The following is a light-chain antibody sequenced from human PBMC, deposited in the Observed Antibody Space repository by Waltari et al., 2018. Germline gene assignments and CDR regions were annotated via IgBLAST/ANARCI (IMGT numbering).Light chain of an antibody. Sequence: QSALTQPRSVSGSPGQSVPISCTGTSSDVGGYNYVSCYKQHPDKAPKLIIYDINKRPSGVPDRFSGSKSGNTASLTISGLQAEDEADYYCCSYVGSNIYWVFGGGTKLTVL. J-gene: IGLJ3*02. CDR3: CSYVGSNIYWV. CDR1: SSDVGGYNY. V-gene: IGLV2-11*01. CDR2: DIN.